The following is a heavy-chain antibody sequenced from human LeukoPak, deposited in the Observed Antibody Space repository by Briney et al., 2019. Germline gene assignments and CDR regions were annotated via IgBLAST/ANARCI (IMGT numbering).Heavy chain of an antibody. CDR3: TRGLGGLARQFDS. CDR1: GFAFQNYA. Sequence: GRSLRLSCAASGFAFQNYAMHWVRQVTGKGLEWVSGISSDSATMVYADSVQGRFTISRDNAKNSLYLQMNSLRPEDTALYFCTRGLGGLARQFDSWGQGTLVTISS. D-gene: IGHD6-19*01. V-gene: IGHV3-9*01. CDR2: ISSDSATM. J-gene: IGHJ4*02.